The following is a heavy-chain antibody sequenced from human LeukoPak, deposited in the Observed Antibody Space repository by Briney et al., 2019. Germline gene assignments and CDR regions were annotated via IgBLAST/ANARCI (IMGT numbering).Heavy chain of an antibody. D-gene: IGHD6-19*01. V-gene: IGHV3-21*04. Sequence: GGSLRLSCAASGFTFSSYSMNWVRQAPGKGLEWVSFISSSSSYIYYADSVKGRFTISRDNAKNSLYLQMNSLRAEDTAVYYCAKVDGYSSTRHWGQGTLVTVSS. J-gene: IGHJ1*01. CDR1: GFTFSSYS. CDR3: AKVDGYSSTRH. CDR2: ISSSSSYI.